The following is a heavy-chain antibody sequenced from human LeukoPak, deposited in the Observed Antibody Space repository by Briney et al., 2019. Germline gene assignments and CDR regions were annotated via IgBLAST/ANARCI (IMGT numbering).Heavy chain of an antibody. J-gene: IGHJ6*02. CDR3: ASRRGYCSGGSCSSPYGMDV. V-gene: IGHV4-31*03. Sequence: SETLSLTCTVSGGSISSGGYYWSWIRQHPGKGLEWIGYIYYSGSTYYNPSLKSRVSISADTSKNQFSLKLSSVTAADTAVYYCASRRGYCSGGSCSSPYGMDVWGQGTTVTVSS. CDR2: IYYSGST. CDR1: GGSISSGGYY. D-gene: IGHD2-15*01.